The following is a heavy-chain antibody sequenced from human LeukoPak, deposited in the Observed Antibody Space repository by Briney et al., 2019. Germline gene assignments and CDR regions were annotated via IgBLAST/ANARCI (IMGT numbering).Heavy chain of an antibody. CDR2: ISWNSGSI. Sequence: PGRSLRLSCAAPGFTFDDYAMHWVRQAPGKGLEWVSGISWNSGSIGYADSVKGRFTISRDNAKNSLYLQMNSLRAEDTALYYCARQRDYFDYWGQGTLVTVSS. CDR3: ARQRDYFDY. V-gene: IGHV3-9*01. J-gene: IGHJ4*02. CDR1: GFTFDDYA. D-gene: IGHD6-25*01.